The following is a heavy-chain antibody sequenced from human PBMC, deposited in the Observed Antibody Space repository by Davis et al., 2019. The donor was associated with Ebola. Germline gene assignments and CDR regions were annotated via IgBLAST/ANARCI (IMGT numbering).Heavy chain of an antibody. D-gene: IGHD3-10*01. CDR1: GYTFTSYR. CDR3: TRQSAGAPSFDF. V-gene: IGHV5-10-1*01. Sequence: GESLKISCAASGYTFTSYRISWVRQMPGKGLEWMGRTDPYDSNTNYSPSFQGHVTISSDKSITTAYLQWTSLKASDTAMYYCTRQSAGAPSFDFWGQGTPVTVSP. CDR2: TDPYDSNT. J-gene: IGHJ4*02.